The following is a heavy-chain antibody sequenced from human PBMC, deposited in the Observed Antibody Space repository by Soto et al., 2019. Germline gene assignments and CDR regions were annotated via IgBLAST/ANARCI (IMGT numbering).Heavy chain of an antibody. V-gene: IGHV2-5*02. CDR1: GFSLRTTGVG. D-gene: IGHD3-16*01. CDR3: AHTWGLPFDY. Sequence: QITLKESGPPLVKPTQTLTLTCTYSGFSLRTTGVGVGWIRQPPGKALEWLGIIYWDDNKRYSPSLKSRLTHTNDISKSQVVLTMTNMDPVDTATYYCAHTWGLPFDYWGQGTLVIVSS. CDR2: IYWDDNK. J-gene: IGHJ4*02.